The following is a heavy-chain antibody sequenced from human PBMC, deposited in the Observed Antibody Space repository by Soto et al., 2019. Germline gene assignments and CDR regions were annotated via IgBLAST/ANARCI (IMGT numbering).Heavy chain of an antibody. J-gene: IGHJ3*02. D-gene: IGHD1-26*01. CDR2: INPNSGGT. CDR1: GYTFTGYY. CDR3: ASIYSEYRGSYGEDAFDI. V-gene: IGHV1-2*02. Sequence: ASVKVSCKASGYTFTGYYMHWVRQAPGQGLEWMGWINPNSGGTNYAQKFQGRVSMTRDTSISTAYMELSRLRSDDTAVYYCASIYSEYRGSYGEDAFDIWGQGTMVTVSS.